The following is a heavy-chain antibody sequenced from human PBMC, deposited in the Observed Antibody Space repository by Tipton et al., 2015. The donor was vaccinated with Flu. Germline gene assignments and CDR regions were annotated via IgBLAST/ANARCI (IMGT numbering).Heavy chain of an antibody. D-gene: IGHD6-19*01. V-gene: IGHV4-39*06. Sequence: TLSLTCTVSGGSISSSSYYWGWIRQPPGKGLEWIGSIYYSGSTYYNPSLKSRVAILVDTSKNQFALKLSSVTAADTAVYYCARDRGSSGWSDYWGQGTLVTVSS. J-gene: IGHJ4*02. CDR3: ARDRGSSGWSDY. CDR1: GGSISSSSYY. CDR2: IYYSGST.